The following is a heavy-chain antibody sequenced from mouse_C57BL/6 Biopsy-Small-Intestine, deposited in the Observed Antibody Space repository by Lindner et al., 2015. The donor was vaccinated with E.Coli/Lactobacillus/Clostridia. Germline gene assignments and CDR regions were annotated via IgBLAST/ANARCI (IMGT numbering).Heavy chain of an antibody. CDR3: ARGGYGDYSAMDY. CDR2: IYPGGGFT. J-gene: IGHJ4*01. V-gene: IGHV1-63*02. D-gene: IGHD2-13*01. CDR1: GYTFTNYW. Sequence: VQLQESGAELVRPGTSVKMSCKAAGYTFTNYWIGWVKQRPGHGLEWIGDIYPGGGFTHYNEKFKDKATLTADTSSSTAYTQLSSLTSEDSAIYYCARGGYGDYSAMDYWSQGTSVTVSS.